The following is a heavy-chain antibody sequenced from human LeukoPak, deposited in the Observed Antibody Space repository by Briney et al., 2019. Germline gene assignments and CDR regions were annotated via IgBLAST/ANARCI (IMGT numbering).Heavy chain of an antibody. CDR2: FDPEDGET. V-gene: IGHV1-24*01. CDR3: ATTSGYDHPYYFDY. D-gene: IGHD5-12*01. CDR1: GYTLTELS. J-gene: IGHJ4*02. Sequence: ASVNVSCKVSGYTLTELSMYWVRQAPGKGLEWMGGFDPEDGETIYAQKFQGRVTMTEDTSTDTAYMELSSLRSEDTAVYYCATTSGYDHPYYFDYWGQGTLVTVSS.